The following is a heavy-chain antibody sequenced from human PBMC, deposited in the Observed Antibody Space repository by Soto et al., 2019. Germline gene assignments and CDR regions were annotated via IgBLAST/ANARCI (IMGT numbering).Heavy chain of an antibody. V-gene: IGHV3-30-3*01. CDR1: GFTFSSYA. CDR3: ARDAAAAGTGGMDV. J-gene: IGHJ6*02. CDR2: ISYDGSNK. D-gene: IGHD6-13*01. Sequence: PGGSLRLSCAASGFTFSSYAMHWVRQAPGKGLEWVAVISYDGSNKYYADSVKGRFTISRDNSKNTLYLQMNSLRAEDTAVYYCARDAAAAGTGGMDVWGQGTTVTVSS.